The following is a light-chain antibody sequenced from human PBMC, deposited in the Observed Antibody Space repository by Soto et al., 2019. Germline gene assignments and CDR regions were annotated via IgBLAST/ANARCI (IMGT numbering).Light chain of an antibody. Sequence: TLSVSPGERATLSCRASQSVSSNLAWYQQKPGQAPRLLIYGASTRATGIPARFSGSGSGTEFTLTISSLQSEDFAVYYCQQCISWPRKLGEGTKLDIK. CDR1: QSVSSN. V-gene: IGKV3-15*01. CDR2: GAS. J-gene: IGKJ1*01. CDR3: QQCISWPRK.